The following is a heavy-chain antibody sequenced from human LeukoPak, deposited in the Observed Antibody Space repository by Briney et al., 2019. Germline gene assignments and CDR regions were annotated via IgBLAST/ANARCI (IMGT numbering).Heavy chain of an antibody. CDR2: IYYSGST. CDR3: ARDRWLGY. CDR1: GFTVSRSY. D-gene: IGHD5-12*01. J-gene: IGHJ4*02. Sequence: GSLRLSCAASGFTVSRSYISWVRQAPGRGLEWIGYIYYSGSTNYNPSLKSRVTISVDTSKNQFSLKLASVTTADTAVYYCARDRWLGYWGQGTLVTVSS. V-gene: IGHV4-59*02.